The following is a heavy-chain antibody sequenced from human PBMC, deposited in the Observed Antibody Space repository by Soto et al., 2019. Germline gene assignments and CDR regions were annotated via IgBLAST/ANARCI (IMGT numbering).Heavy chain of an antibody. CDR1: GFILENFC. D-gene: IGHD1-26*01. Sequence: GSLRLSCAGSGFILENFCMSWVRQAPGKGLEWISSISGSGFKKYYADSVKGRFTSSRDNSKSTVYLELNNLSAEDTAVYHCAKYQGVELVPLATVDWFDPWGQGSVVTVSS. CDR3: AKYQGVELVPLATVDWFDP. CDR2: ISGSGFKK. V-gene: IGHV3-23*01. J-gene: IGHJ5*02.